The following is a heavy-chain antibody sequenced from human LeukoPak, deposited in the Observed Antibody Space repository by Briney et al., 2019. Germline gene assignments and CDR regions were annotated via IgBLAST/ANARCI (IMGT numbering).Heavy chain of an antibody. J-gene: IGHJ4*02. V-gene: IGHV5-51*01. D-gene: IGHD3-16*01. CDR2: IYPGDSDT. CDR3: ARLLSHTFGGVPVDY. Sequence: PGGSLRLSCKGSGYSFTSYWIGWVRQMPGKGLEWMGIIYPGDSDTRYSPSFQGQVTISADKSISTAYLQWSSLKASDTAMYYCARLLSHTFGGVPVDYWGQGTLVTVSS. CDR1: GYSFTSYW.